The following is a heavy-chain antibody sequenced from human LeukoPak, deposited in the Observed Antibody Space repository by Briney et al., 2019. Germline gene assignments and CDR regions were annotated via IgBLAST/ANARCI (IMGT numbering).Heavy chain of an antibody. CDR3: AKGGASVTRYVDY. CDR1: GFTFSSYS. J-gene: IGHJ4*02. CDR2: MSNSGENT. Sequence: PGGSLRLSCAASGFTFSSYSMQWVRPTPGKGLEWVGIMSNSGENTFYGEAVKGRFTISRDNSQNTLYLQMNSLRPEDTAVYYCAKGGASVTRYVDYWGQGTLVTVSS. D-gene: IGHD4-17*01. V-gene: IGHV3-30*18.